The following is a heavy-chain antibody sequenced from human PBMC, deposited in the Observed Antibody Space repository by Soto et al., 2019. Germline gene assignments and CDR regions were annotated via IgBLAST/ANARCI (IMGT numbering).Heavy chain of an antibody. Sequence: QVQLVESGGGVVQPGRSLRLSCAASGFTFSSYGMHWVRQAPGKGLEWVAVISYDGSNKYYADSVKGRFTISRDNSKNTLYLQMNSLRAEDTAVYYCAKVGSEWYYYDSSGYYYYYFDYWGQGTLVTVSS. D-gene: IGHD3-22*01. CDR2: ISYDGSNK. V-gene: IGHV3-30*18. CDR1: GFTFSSYG. J-gene: IGHJ4*02. CDR3: AKVGSEWYYYDSSGYYYYYFDY.